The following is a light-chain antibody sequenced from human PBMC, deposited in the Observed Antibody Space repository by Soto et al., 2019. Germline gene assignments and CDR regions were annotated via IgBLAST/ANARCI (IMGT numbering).Light chain of an antibody. J-gene: IGLJ3*02. Sequence: QPVLTQPTSLSASPGASARFTCTLRSDVNVGTYRIYWYQQKSGNKSDSDKQQGSRVPSRFSGSKDASTNAGLLLISGLQSEDEADYYCAIWYSSTWVFGGGTKLTVL. CDR2: KSDSDK. CDR1: SDVNVGTYR. V-gene: IGLV5-39*01. CDR3: AIWYSSTWV.